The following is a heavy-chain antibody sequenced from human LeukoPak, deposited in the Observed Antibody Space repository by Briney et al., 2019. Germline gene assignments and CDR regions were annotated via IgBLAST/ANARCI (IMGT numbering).Heavy chain of an antibody. CDR1: GGSISSGGYY. V-gene: IGHV4-31*03. J-gene: IGHJ3*02. CDR3: ARERDYVWGSYRPNSFDI. D-gene: IGHD3-16*02. CDR2: IYYSGST. Sequence: SETLSLTCTVSGGSISSGGYYWSWIRQHPGRGLEWIGYIYYSGSTYYNPSLKSRVTISVDASKNQFSLRLTSVTAADTAVYYCARERDYVWGSYRPNSFDIWGQGTMVTVSS.